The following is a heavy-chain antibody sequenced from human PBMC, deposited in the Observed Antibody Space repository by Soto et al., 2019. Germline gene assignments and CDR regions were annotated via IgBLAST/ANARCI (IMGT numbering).Heavy chain of an antibody. J-gene: IGHJ5*02. CDR2: IYYSGST. CDR1: GGSIISGDYC. CDR3: ASYLTYDSWSGSGGWFDP. Sequence: PSETLSLTCTVSGGSIISGDYCCICIRQPPWNGLELIGYIYYSGSTYYNPSLKSRVTISVDTSKNQFSLKLISVTAADTAVYYCASYLTYDSWSGSGGWFDPWGQGTLVTV. D-gene: IGHD3-3*01. V-gene: IGHV4-30-4*01.